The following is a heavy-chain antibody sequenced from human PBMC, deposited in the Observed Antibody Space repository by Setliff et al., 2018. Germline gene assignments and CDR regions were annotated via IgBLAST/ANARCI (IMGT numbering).Heavy chain of an antibody. CDR3: ARAVTIFGVVTPIYFYYMDV. V-gene: IGHV3-7*01. J-gene: IGHJ6*03. CDR2: INQDGSGK. CDR1: GFTFSSFW. Sequence: LRLSCAASGFTFSSFWMSWVRQSPGKGLEWVANINQDGSGKYYVDSVKGRFTISRDNAKNSLSLQMNGLRAEDTALFYCARAVTIFGVVTPIYFYYMDVWGKGTTVTVSS. D-gene: IGHD3-3*01.